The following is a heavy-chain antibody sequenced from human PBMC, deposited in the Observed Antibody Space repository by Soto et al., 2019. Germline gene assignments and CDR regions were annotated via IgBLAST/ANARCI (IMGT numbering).Heavy chain of an antibody. D-gene: IGHD2-2*02. Sequence: PGGSLRLSCAASGFTFSSYWMSWVRQAPGKGLEWVANIKQDGSEKYYVDSVKGRFTISRDNAKNSLYLQMNSLRAEDTAVYYCARGVVPAAIRGDYYYYYGMDVWGQGTTVTVSS. CDR2: IKQDGSEK. J-gene: IGHJ6*02. V-gene: IGHV3-7*01. CDR1: GFTFSSYW. CDR3: ARGVVPAAIRGDYYYYYGMDV.